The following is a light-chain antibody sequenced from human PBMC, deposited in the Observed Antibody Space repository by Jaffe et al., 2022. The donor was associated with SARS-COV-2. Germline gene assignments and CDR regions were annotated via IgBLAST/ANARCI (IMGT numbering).Light chain of an antibody. CDR3: LQDYNYPYT. CDR2: GAS. Sequence: AIQMTQSPSSLSASVGDRVTITCRASQGIRNDLGWYQQKPGKAPRLLIYGASSLQTGVPSRFSGSGSGTDFTLTINSLQPEDFATYYCLQDYNYPYTFGQGTKLEI. J-gene: IGKJ2*01. CDR1: QGIRND. V-gene: IGKV1-6*01.